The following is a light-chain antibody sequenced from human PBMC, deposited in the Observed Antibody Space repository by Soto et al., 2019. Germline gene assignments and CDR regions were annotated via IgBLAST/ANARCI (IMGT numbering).Light chain of an antibody. CDR3: QQYSVYWT. V-gene: IGKV1-5*01. CDR2: DAS. CDR1: QTIHSF. J-gene: IGKJ1*01. Sequence: DIQMTQSPSTLSASVGDRVTITCRASQTIHSFLAWYQQKAGKAPKLLIYDASSLESGVPSRFTGSGSRTEFTLTINSLQPDDFATYYCQQYSVYWTFGQGTKVDIK.